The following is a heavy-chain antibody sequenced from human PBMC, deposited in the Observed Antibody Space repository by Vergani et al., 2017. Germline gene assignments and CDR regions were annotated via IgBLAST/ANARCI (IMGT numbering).Heavy chain of an antibody. D-gene: IGHD6-19*01. CDR1: GFTVSSNY. J-gene: IGHJ6*02. CDR3: ASDSQTVAGMRYGMDV. V-gene: IGHV3-66*02. CDR2: IYSGGST. Sequence: EVQLVESGGGLVQPGGSLRLSCAASGFTVSSNYMSWVRQAPGKGLEWVSVIYSGGSTYYADSVKGRFTISRDNSKNTLYLQMNSLRAEDTAVYYCASDSQTVAGMRYGMDVWGQGTTVTVSS.